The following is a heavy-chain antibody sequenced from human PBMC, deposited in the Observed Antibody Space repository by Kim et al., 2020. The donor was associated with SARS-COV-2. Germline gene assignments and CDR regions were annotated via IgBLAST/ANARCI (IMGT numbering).Heavy chain of an antibody. Sequence: GGSLRLSCVASGFTFGSYDMSWVRQAPGKGLEWISGIRASGGNTYYADSVKGRFTVSRDNSKSTLYLQMNSLRADDTAIYYCAKDGRSHTPGYSGQGTLV. CDR1: GFTFGSYD. CDR2: IRASGGNT. V-gene: IGHV3-23*01. D-gene: IGHD6-13*01. J-gene: IGHJ4*02. CDR3: AKDGRSHTPGY.